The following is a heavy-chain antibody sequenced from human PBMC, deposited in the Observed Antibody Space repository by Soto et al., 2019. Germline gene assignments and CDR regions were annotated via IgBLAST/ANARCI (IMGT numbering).Heavy chain of an antibody. Sequence: GGSLRLSCAASGFTFSSYAMSWVRQAPGKGLEWVSAISGSGGSTYYADSVKGRFTISRDNSKNTLYLQMNSLRAEDTAVYYCARDSSGWSGPATGGQGTLVTVSS. D-gene: IGHD6-19*01. CDR2: ISGSGGST. CDR1: GFTFSSYA. V-gene: IGHV3-23*01. J-gene: IGHJ4*02. CDR3: ARDSSGWSGPAT.